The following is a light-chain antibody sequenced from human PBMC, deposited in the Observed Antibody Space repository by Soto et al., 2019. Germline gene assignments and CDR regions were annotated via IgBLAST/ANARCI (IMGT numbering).Light chain of an antibody. CDR3: SSYTSSNTLEV. Sequence: QSVLIQPASVSGSPGQSITISCTGTSRDVGGSNYVSWYQQHPHRAPKLLIYEVNYRPSGVSSRFSGSKSGNTASLTISGLQAEDEADYYCSSYTSSNTLEVFGVGTKVTVL. V-gene: IGLV2-14*01. CDR1: SRDVGGSNY. CDR2: EVN. J-gene: IGLJ1*01.